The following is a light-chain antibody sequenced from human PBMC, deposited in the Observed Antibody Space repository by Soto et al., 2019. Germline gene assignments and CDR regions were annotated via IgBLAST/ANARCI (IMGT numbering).Light chain of an antibody. CDR3: SSYTTSTSLGV. V-gene: IGLV2-14*01. CDR1: SSDIGGHNY. J-gene: IGLJ1*01. Sequence: QSALTQPASVSRSPGQSITISCTGTSSDIGGHNYVSWYQQHPGKAPKLMIYEVSNRPSGVSNRFSGSKSGNTASLTISGLQAEDEADYYCSSYTTSTSLGVFGTGTKVTVL. CDR2: EVS.